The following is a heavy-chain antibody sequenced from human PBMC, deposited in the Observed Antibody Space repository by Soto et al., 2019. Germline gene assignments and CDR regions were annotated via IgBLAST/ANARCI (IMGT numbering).Heavy chain of an antibody. J-gene: IGHJ6*02. CDR1: GGKFSIYA. CDR2: FMTMFGTS. Sequence: QVQLVQSGAEVREPGSSVKVSCTASGGKFSIYAISWVRQAPGQGLEWMGGFMTMFGTSNYAQKFKGRVTIHADESSRTVYVELSSLMSEDTAIYYCARDIWSDNPPRYYYGMDVWGQGAPVTISS. CDR3: ARDIWSDNPPRYYYGMDV. D-gene: IGHD3-3*01. V-gene: IGHV1-69*01.